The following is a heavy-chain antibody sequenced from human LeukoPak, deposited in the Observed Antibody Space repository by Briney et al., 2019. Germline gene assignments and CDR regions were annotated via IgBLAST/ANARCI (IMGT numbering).Heavy chain of an antibody. CDR1: GLTFSSYS. D-gene: IGHD3-9*01. Sequence: PGGSLRLSCAASGLTFSSYSMNWVRQAPGKGLEWVSSISSSSSYIYYADSVKGRFTISRDNAKNSLYLQMNSLRAEDTAVYYCARDKDDILTGYRHNWFDPWGQGTLVTVSS. CDR3: ARDKDDILTGYRHNWFDP. V-gene: IGHV3-21*01. J-gene: IGHJ5*02. CDR2: ISSSSSYI.